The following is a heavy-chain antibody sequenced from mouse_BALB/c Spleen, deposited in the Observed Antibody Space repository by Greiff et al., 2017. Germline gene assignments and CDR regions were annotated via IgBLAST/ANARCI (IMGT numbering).Heavy chain of an antibody. CDR1: GFTFSDYY. V-gene: IGHV5-4*02. CDR3: AREKYGNYSAMDY. J-gene: IGHJ4*01. CDR2: ISDGGSYT. D-gene: IGHD2-10*02. Sequence: EVKVVESGGGLVKPGGSLKLSCAASGFTFSDYYMYWVRQTPEKRLEWVATISDGGSYTYYPDSVKGRFTISRDNAKNNLYLQMSSLKSEDTAMYYCAREKYGNYSAMDYWGQGTSVTVSS.